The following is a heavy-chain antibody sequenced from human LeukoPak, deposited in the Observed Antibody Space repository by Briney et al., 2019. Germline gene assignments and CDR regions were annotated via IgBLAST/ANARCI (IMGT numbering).Heavy chain of an antibody. CDR1: GGSNXNXY. D-gene: IGHD3-10*01. CDR3: ARGGLTFGGY. J-gene: IGHJ4*02. V-gene: IGHV4-59*01. Sequence: PSETLSLTCTVSGGSNXNXYWSWIRQPPGXGLEWIWYIYYSGSTNYNPSLKSRVIISVDTSKNQFSLKLSSVAAADTAVYYCARGGLTFGGYWGQGTLVTVSS. CDR2: IYYSGST.